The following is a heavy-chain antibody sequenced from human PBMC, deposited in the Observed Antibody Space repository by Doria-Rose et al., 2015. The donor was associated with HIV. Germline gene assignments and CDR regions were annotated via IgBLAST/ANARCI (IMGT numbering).Heavy chain of an antibody. CDR2: IFSDDER. Sequence: QVQLVQSGPVLVKPTETLTLTCTVSGVSLSSPGMGVSWIRQPPGKALEWLANIFSDDERSYKTSLKGRLTISRGTTKSQVVITMTDMDPVDTATYYCARIKSSRWYHKYYFDFWGQGTLV. J-gene: IGHJ4*02. CDR1: GVSLSSPGMG. V-gene: IGHV2-26*01. D-gene: IGHD6-13*01. CDR3: ARIKSSRWYHKYYFDF.